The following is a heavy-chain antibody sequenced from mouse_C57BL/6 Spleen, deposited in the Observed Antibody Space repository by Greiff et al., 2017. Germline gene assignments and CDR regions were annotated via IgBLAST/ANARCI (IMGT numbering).Heavy chain of an antibody. CDR3: TREWQTTDEAWFAY. J-gene: IGHJ3*01. CDR2: IDPETGGT. D-gene: IGHD1-3*01. CDR1: GYTFTDYE. V-gene: IGHV1-15*01. Sequence: VQLQQSGAELVRPGASVTLSCKASGYTFTDYEMNWVKQTPVHGLEWIGAIDPETGGTAYNQKFKGKAILTADKSSSTAYMELRSLTSADSAVYYGTREWQTTDEAWFAYWGQGTLVTVSA.